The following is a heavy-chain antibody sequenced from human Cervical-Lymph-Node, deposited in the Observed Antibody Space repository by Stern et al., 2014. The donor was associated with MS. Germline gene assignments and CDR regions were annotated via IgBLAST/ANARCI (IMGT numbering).Heavy chain of an antibody. CDR2: IIPVFGTT. J-gene: IGHJ4*02. CDR3: ATTFR. Sequence: VQLVQSGAEVKQPGSSVKVSCEASGGTFSSDVFNWVRQAPGQGLEWLGGIIPVFGTTSYAQKFQGRVTITADESTSTAYMELSNLRSEDTAVYYCATTFRWGQGTLVSVSS. D-gene: IGHD3-16*01. CDR1: GGTFSSDV. V-gene: IGHV1-69*01.